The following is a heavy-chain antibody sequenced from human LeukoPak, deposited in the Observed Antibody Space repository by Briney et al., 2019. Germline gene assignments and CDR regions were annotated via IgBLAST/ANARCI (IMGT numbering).Heavy chain of an antibody. J-gene: IGHJ3*02. D-gene: IGHD1-26*01. CDR2: INPSDGRT. Sequence: ASVKVSCKASGYTFTNYYMHWVRQAPGQGLEWMGIINPSDGRTSYGQKFQGRVTMTTDTSTSTAYMELRSLRSDDTAVYYCARVKWELTYAFDIWGQGTMVTVSS. CDR1: GYTFTNYY. CDR3: ARVKWELTYAFDI. V-gene: IGHV1-46*01.